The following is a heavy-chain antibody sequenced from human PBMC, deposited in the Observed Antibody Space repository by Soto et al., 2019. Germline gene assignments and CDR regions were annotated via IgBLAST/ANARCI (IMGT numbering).Heavy chain of an antibody. Sequence: EVQLVESGGGLVQPGGSLRLSCAASGFTFSSYDMHWVRQVTGKGLEWVSAIGTAGDAYYPNSVKGRFTISRENAKNSLYLQMNSLRAGDTAVYYCARAFITGVLDHWGQGTLVTVSS. V-gene: IGHV3-13*04. CDR2: IGTAGDA. D-gene: IGHD3-10*01. CDR1: GFTFSSYD. J-gene: IGHJ4*02. CDR3: ARAFITGVLDH.